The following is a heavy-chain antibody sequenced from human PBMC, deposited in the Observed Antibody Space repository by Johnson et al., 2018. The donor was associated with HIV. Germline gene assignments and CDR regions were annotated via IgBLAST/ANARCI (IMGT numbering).Heavy chain of an antibody. CDR3: ARALGATYAFDI. CDR1: GFTFSSYD. V-gene: IGHV3-13*01. J-gene: IGHJ3*02. CDR2: IGTAGDT. D-gene: IGHD1-26*01. Sequence: VQLVESGGGVVQPGRSLRLSCVASGFTFSSYDMHWVRQATGKGLEWVSAIGTAGDTYYPGSVKGRFTISRENAKNSLYLQMNSLRAGDTAVYYCARALGATYAFDIWGQGTMVTVSS.